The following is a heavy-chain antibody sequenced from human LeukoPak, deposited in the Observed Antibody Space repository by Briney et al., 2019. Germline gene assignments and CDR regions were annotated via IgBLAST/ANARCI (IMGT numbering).Heavy chain of an antibody. CDR3: TREFRYYGSGSYLDY. CDR1: GFTFGDYA. D-gene: IGHD3-10*01. J-gene: IGHJ4*02. CDR2: IRSKAYGGTT. Sequence: GGSPRLSCTASGFTFGDYAMSWVRQAPGKGLEWVGFIRSKAYGGTTEYAASVKGRFTISRDDSKSIAYLQMNSLKTEDTAVYYCTREFRYYGSGSYLDYWGQGTLVTVSS. V-gene: IGHV3-49*04.